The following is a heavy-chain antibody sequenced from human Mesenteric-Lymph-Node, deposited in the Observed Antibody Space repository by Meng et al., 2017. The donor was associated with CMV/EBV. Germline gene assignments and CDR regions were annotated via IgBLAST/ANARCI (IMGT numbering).Heavy chain of an antibody. Sequence: SETLSLTCAVYGGSFSGYYWSWIRQPPGKGLEWIGYVYYTGSINYNPSLKSRVTISVDTSKNQFSLRLSSVTAADTAVYFCARGDPPVTGDYFFDYWGQGTLVTVSS. J-gene: IGHJ4*02. CDR2: VYYTGSI. CDR1: GGSFSGYY. CDR3: ARGDPPVTGDYFFDY. V-gene: IGHV4-59*01. D-gene: IGHD2-21*02.